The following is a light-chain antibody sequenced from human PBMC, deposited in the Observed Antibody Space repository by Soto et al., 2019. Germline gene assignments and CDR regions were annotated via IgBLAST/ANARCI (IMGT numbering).Light chain of an antibody. CDR2: VAS. CDR1: QSINIY. Sequence: DIQMTQSPSSLSASVGNSVTITCRASQSINIYLSWYQQKPGKAPKLLINVASTLQGGVPSRFSGSWSGTEFTLAISSLQPEDSATYYCQQSFSTPQTFGGGTKVDIK. CDR3: QQSFSTPQT. V-gene: IGKV1-39*01. J-gene: IGKJ4*01.